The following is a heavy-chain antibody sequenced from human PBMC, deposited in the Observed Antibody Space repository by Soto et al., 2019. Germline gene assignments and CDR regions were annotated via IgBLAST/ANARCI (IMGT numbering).Heavy chain of an antibody. V-gene: IGHV1-3*01. Sequence: ASVKVSCKASGYTFTSYAMHWVRQAPGQRLEWMGWINAGNGNTKYSQKFQGRVTITRDTSASTAYMELSSLRSEDTAVYYCATAAYVWDALDIWGQGTMVTVSS. J-gene: IGHJ3*02. D-gene: IGHD3-16*01. CDR1: GYTFTSYA. CDR3: ATAAYVWDALDI. CDR2: INAGNGNT.